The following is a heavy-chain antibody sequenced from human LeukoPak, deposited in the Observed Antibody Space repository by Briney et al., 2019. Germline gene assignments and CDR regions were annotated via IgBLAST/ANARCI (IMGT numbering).Heavy chain of an antibody. CDR1: GFTFSSYY. V-gene: IGHV3-53*01. CDR3: ARGIDY. J-gene: IGHJ4*02. CDR2: IYTGGGR. Sequence: GGSLRLSCAASGFTFSSYYMNWVRQAPGKELEWVSVIYTGGGRYYADSVRGRFPISRDTSKNMVVLQMKSLRVEDTAVYYCARGIDYWGRGTLVTVSS.